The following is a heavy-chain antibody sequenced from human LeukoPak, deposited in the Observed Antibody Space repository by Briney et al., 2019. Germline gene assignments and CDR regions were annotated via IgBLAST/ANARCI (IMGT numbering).Heavy chain of an antibody. CDR3: AKDRSSGYPGDY. D-gene: IGHD3-22*01. V-gene: IGHV3-30*18. CDR1: TFTFSSYW. Sequence: GGSLRLSCAASTFTFSSYWMSWVRQAPGKGLEWVAVISYDGSNKYYADSVKGRFTISRDNSKNTLYLQMNSLRAEDTAVYYCAKDRSSGYPGDYWGQGTLVTVSS. J-gene: IGHJ4*02. CDR2: ISYDGSNK.